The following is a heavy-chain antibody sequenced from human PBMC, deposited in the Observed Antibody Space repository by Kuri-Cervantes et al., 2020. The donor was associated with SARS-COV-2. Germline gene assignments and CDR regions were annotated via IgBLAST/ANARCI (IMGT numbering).Heavy chain of an antibody. CDR2: IYYSGST. J-gene: IGHJ6*02. D-gene: IGHD6-19*01. CDR1: GGSISSYY. Sequence: ESLKISCTVSGGSISSYYWSWIRQPPGKGLEWIGYIYYSGSTNNNPSLKSRVTISVDTSKNQFSLKLSSVTAADTAVYYCARSKGSGWFGFDPSMDVWGQGTTVTVSS. V-gene: IGHV4-59*01. CDR3: ARSKGSGWFGFDPSMDV.